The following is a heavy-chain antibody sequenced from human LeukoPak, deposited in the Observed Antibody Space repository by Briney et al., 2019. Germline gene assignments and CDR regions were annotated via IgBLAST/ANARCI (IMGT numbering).Heavy chain of an antibody. CDR3: ARDPYYYYGMDV. V-gene: IGHV4-31*03. CDR1: GGSISSGGYY. J-gene: IGHJ6*02. Sequence: SQTLSLTCTVSGGSISSGGYYWSWIRQHPGKGLEWIGYIFYSGSTYYNPSLKSRVTISVDTSKNQFSLKLSSVTAADTAVYYCARDPYYYYGMDVWGQGTTVTVSS. CDR2: IFYSGST.